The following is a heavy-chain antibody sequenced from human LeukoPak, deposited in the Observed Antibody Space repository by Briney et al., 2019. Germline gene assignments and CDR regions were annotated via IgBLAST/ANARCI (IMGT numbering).Heavy chain of an antibody. J-gene: IGHJ4*02. CDR2: INPNSGGT. CDR3: ARDEIAVAGRTPKLDY. CDR1: GYTFTGYY. V-gene: IGHV1-2*04. D-gene: IGHD6-19*01. Sequence: ASVKVSCKASGYTFTGYYMHWVRQAPGQGLEWMGWINPNSGGTNYAQKFQGWVTMTRDTSISTAYMELSRLRSDDTAVYYCARDEIAVAGRTPKLDYWGQGTLVTVSS.